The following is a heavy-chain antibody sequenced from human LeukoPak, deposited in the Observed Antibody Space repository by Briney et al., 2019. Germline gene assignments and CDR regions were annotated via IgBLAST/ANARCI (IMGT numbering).Heavy chain of an antibody. CDR3: ARAKGGYSSSLFMDV. V-gene: IGHV4-39*07. J-gene: IGHJ6*02. D-gene: IGHD5-18*01. CDR1: GGSISSDTYF. CDR2: IYFTGNT. Sequence: PSETLSLTCTVSGGSISSDTYFWGWIRQPPGKGLEWIANIYFTGNTYYNPSLKSRATISVDTSKNQFSLKLSSVTAADTAVYYCARAKGGYSSSLFMDVWGQGTTVTVSS.